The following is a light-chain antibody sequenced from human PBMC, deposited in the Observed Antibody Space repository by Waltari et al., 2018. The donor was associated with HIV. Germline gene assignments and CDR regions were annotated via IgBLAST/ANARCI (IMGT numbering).Light chain of an antibody. CDR2: GTS. CDR1: QDITGF. CDR3: QQYSAYPLT. V-gene: IGKV1-16*02. Sequence: DVQMTQSPSSLSVSIGDRVIITCRASQDITGFLAWFQHRPGTAPKSLIYGTSTLQSGVPSAKFSGSGSGTEFILTITSLQPEDTGTYYCQQYSAYPLTFGGGTRVEI. J-gene: IGKJ4*01.